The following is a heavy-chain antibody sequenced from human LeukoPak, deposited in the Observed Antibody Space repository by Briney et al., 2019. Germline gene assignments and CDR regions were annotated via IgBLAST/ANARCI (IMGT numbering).Heavy chain of an antibody. D-gene: IGHD4-17*01. Sequence: GGSLRLSCVASGFTFSKYDMSWVRQAPGKGLEWVSGISDSGDQTYYADSVRARFTISRDNSKNTLYLQVDSLRAEDTALYYCAKEITLTTAYFDYWGQGTLVTVSS. CDR3: AKEITLTTAYFDY. CDR1: GFTFSKYD. V-gene: IGHV3-23*01. CDR2: ISDSGDQT. J-gene: IGHJ4*02.